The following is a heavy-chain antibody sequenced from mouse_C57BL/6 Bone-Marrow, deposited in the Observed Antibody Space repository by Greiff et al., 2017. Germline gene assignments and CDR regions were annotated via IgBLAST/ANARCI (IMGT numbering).Heavy chain of an antibody. Sequence: EVKLMESGAGLVKPGGSLKLSCEASGFTFSSYAMSWVRQTPETRLEWVAYISSGGDYIYYADTVQGRFTISRENARNTLYLQMSSLKSEDTAMYYCTRNWAWFAYWGQGTLVTVSA. CDR3: TRNWAWFAY. D-gene: IGHD4-1*01. J-gene: IGHJ3*01. CDR2: ISSGGDYI. V-gene: IGHV5-9-1*02. CDR1: GFTFSSYA.